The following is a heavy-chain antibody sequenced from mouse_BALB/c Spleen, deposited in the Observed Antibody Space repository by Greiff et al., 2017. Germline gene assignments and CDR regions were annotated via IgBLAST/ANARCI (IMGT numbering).Heavy chain of an antibody. J-gene: IGHJ4*01. D-gene: IGHD2-2*01. CDR3: ARGWVRRRDYYAMDY. Sequence: EVKLEESGPGLVKPSQSLSLTCTVTGYSITSDYAWNWIRQFPGNKLEWMGYISYSGSTSYNPSLKSRISITRDTSKNQFFLQLNSVTTEDTATYYCARGWVRRRDYYAMDYWGQGTSVTVSS. CDR2: ISYSGST. V-gene: IGHV3-2*02. CDR1: GYSITSDYA.